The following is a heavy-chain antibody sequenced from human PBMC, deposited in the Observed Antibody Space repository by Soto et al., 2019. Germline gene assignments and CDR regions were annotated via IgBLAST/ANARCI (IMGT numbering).Heavy chain of an antibody. CDR3: ARSQSSRYDFWSGSNWFGP. D-gene: IGHD3-3*01. J-gene: IGHJ5*02. CDR2: IIPIFGTA. V-gene: IGHV1-69*13. CDR1: GGTLSSYA. Sequence: PVKVACKASGGTLSSYAISWVRQATGQGLEWMGGIIPIFGTANYAQKFQGRVTITADESTSTAYMELSSLRSEDTAVYYCARSQSSRYDFWSGSNWFGPWGQGTLVTVSS.